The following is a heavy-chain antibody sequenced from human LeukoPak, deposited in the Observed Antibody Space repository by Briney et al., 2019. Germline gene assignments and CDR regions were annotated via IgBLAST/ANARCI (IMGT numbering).Heavy chain of an antibody. D-gene: IGHD6-13*01. CDR2: ISSSGSTI. J-gene: IGHJ4*02. CDR1: GFTFSSYE. Sequence: PGGSLRLSCAASGFTFSSYEMNWVRQAPGKGLEWVSYISSSGSTIYYADSVKGRFTISRDNAKNSLYLQMNSLRAEDTAVYYCAIDWWRAAGGMDYWGQGTLVTVSS. CDR3: AIDWWRAAGGMDY. V-gene: IGHV3-48*03.